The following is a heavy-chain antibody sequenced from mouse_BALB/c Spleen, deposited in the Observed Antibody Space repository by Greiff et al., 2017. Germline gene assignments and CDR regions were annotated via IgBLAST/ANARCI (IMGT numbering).Heavy chain of an antibody. D-gene: IGHD1-1*01. Sequence: EVKLQESGTVLARPGASVKMSCKASGYTFTSYWMHWVKQRPGQGLEWIGAIYPGNSDTSYNQKFKGKAKLTAVTSTSTAYMELSSLTNEDSAVYYCESSTTVVDADPWFAYWGQGTLVTVSA. J-gene: IGHJ3*01. V-gene: IGHV1-5*01. CDR2: IYPGNSDT. CDR1: GYTFTSYW. CDR3: ESSTTVVDADPWFAY.